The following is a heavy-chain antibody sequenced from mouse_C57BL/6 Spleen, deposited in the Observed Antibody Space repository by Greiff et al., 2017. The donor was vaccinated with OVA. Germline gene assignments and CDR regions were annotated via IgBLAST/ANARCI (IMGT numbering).Heavy chain of an antibody. D-gene: IGHD1-1*02. CDR3: VRSSMERAMDY. CDR1: GFSFNTYA. V-gene: IGHV10-1*01. CDR2: IRSKINNYAT. J-gene: IGHJ4*01. Sequence: GGGLVQPKGSLTLPCAAPGFSFNTYAMHWVRQAPGKGLEGFARIRSKINNYATYYSDSVKVRYTISRDDSESMLYLQMNNVKTEDTAVGYCVRSSMERAMDYWGQGTSVTVSS.